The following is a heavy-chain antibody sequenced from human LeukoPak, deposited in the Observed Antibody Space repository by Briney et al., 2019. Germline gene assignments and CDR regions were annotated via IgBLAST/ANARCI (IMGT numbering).Heavy chain of an antibody. J-gene: IGHJ6*03. D-gene: IGHD3-10*01. Sequence: GGSLRLSCAASGLTFSNYGMSWVRQAPGKGLEWVSYVSSGSSTIYYADSVKGRFTVSRDNGKRSLYLHMNSLRAEDTPVYYCARGAWFGGYYYMDVWGKGTTVTVSS. CDR2: VSSGSSTI. V-gene: IGHV3-48*04. CDR1: GLTFSNYG. CDR3: ARGAWFGGYYYMDV.